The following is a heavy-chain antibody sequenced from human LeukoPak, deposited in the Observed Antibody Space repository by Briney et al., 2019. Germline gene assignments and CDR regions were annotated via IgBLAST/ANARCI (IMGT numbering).Heavy chain of an antibody. D-gene: IGHD2-21*02. J-gene: IGHJ5*02. CDR3: GLVTSGNWWFDP. CDR1: GYTFTVYH. V-gene: IGHV1-2*02. CDR2: INPNSGAT. Sequence: ASVKVSCKPSGYTFTVYHMHWVRQAPGQGLEWMGWINPNSGATNCAQNLQGRVTMTSDTSISTAYMELSSLTYDDTAVYYCGLVTSGNWWFDPWGQGTLVTVSS.